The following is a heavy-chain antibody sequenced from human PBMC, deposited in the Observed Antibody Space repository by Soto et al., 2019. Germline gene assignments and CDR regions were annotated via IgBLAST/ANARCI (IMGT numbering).Heavy chain of an antibody. V-gene: IGHV1-69*12. J-gene: IGHJ5*02. CDR2: IILIFGTA. Sequence: QVQLVQSGAEVKKPGSSVEVSCKATGGTFSSYTISWVRQAPGQGLEWMGGIILIFGTANYAQKFQGRVTITADESTSTAYMELSSLRSEDTAVYYCARVDTAMVLGWFDPWGQGTLVTVSS. D-gene: IGHD5-18*01. CDR3: ARVDTAMVLGWFDP. CDR1: GGTFSSYT.